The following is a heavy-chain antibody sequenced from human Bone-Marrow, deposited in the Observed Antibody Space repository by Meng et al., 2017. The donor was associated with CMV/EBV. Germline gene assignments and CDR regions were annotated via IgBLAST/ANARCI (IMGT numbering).Heavy chain of an antibody. J-gene: IGHJ6*02. D-gene: IGHD2-2*01. Sequence: SETLSLTCTVSGGSISSYYWSWIRQPPGKGLEWIGYIYYSVSTNYNPYLKSRVTISVDTSKNQFSLKLSSVTAADTAVYYCARRIGYCSISSCFYYYYGMDVWGQGTTVTVSS. CDR1: GGSISSYY. CDR2: IYYSVST. CDR3: ARRIGYCSISSCFYYYYGMDV. V-gene: IGHV4-59*01.